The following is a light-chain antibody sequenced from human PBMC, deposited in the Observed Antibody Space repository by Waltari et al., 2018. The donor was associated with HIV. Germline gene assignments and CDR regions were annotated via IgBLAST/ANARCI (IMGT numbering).Light chain of an antibody. CDR1: TGAVTSGHY. V-gene: IGLV7-46*01. CDR3: LLSYSGARPVV. CDR2: DTS. J-gene: IGLJ2*01. Sequence: QAVVTQEPSLTVSPGGTVTLTCSSSTGAVTSGHYPYWFQQKPGQAPRTLIYDTSSKHSWAPARFSGSLRGGKAALTLSGAQPEDEGEYYCLLSYSGARPVVFGGGTKLTVL.